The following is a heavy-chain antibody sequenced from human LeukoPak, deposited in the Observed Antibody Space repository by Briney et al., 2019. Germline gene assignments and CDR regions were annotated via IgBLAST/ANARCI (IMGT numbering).Heavy chain of an antibody. D-gene: IGHD3-22*01. CDR3: ARGRYDSSGYNAFDI. J-gene: IGHJ3*02. CDR2: ISSSSSYT. V-gene: IGHV3-11*05. CDR1: GFTFSDYY. Sequence: KPGGSLRLSCAASGFTFSDYYMSWIRQAPGKGLEWVSYISSSSSYTNYADSVKGRFTISRDNAKNSLYLQMNSLRAEDTAVYYCARGRYDSSGYNAFDIWGQGTMVTVSS.